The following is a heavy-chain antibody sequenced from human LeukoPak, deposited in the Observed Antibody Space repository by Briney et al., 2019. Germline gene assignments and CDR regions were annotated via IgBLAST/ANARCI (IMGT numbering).Heavy chain of an antibody. D-gene: IGHD3-22*01. CDR2: IYHSGST. CDR3: ARESMIVVSAFDI. Sequence: SETLSLTCAVSGGSISSGGYSWSWIRQPPGKGLEWIGYIYHSGSTYYNPSLKSRVTISVDRSKNQFSLKLSSVTAADTAVYYCARESMIVVSAFDIWGQGTMVTVSS. J-gene: IGHJ3*02. V-gene: IGHV4-30-2*01. CDR1: GGSISSGGYS.